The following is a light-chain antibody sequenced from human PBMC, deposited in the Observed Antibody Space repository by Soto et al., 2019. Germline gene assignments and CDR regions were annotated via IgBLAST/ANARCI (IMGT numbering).Light chain of an antibody. CDR1: QDIRKY. CDR2: DAS. J-gene: IGKJ5*01. Sequence: DILMTLSPSSLSASVGDRVPIPCHASQDIRKYLNWSQQKPGNAPKLRIYDASSLATGVPSRFIRSGSGIDLTFTISSLHPEDFATYYCHQYDKLPLICGQGTRMEI. V-gene: IGKV1-33*01. CDR3: HQYDKLPLI.